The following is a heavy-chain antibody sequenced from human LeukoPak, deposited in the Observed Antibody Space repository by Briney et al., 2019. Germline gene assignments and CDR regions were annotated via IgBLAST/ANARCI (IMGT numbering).Heavy chain of an antibody. CDR1: GFTFSSYS. V-gene: IGHV3-21*01. CDR2: ISSSSSYI. CDR3: ARDLGYDYVWGSYRYKYFQH. J-gene: IGHJ1*01. D-gene: IGHD3-16*02. Sequence: GGSLRLSCAASGFTFSSYSMNWVRQAPGKGLEWVSSISSSSSYIYYADSVKGRFAISRDNAKNSLYLQMNSLRAEDTAVYYCARDLGYDYVWGSYRYKYFQHWGQGTLVTVSS.